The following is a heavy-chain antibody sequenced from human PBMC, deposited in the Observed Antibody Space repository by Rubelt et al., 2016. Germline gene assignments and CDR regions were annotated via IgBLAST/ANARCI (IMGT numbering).Heavy chain of an antibody. D-gene: IGHD5-18*01. V-gene: IGHV1-2*06. CDR1: GYTFTGYY. J-gene: IGHJ4*02. CDR2: ISSSSGVT. CDR3: ARSLVYGYTGIDY. Sequence: QVQLVQSGAEVKKPGASVKVSCKASGYTFTGYYIHWVRQAPGQGLEWMGRISSSSGVTNYAQKFQGRVTMTRDTSISPAHMGWSRLTSDETAVYYCARSLVYGYTGIDYWGQGTLVTVSS.